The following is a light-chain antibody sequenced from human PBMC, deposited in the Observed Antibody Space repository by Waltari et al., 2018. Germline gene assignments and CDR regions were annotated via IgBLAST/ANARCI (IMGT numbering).Light chain of an antibody. CDR1: QSVGSN. Sequence: EIVLTQSPATLSVSPGERATLSCRASQSVGSNLAWYQQKPGQAPRLLIYRASTRAAGIPARLSGSGSGTEFTLTISSLQSEDFAVYHCQQYHSWPPLTFGGGTKVEIK. J-gene: IGKJ4*01. CDR2: RAS. CDR3: QQYHSWPPLT. V-gene: IGKV3-15*01.